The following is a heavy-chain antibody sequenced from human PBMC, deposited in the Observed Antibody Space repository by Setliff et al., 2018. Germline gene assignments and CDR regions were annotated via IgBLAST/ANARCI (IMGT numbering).Heavy chain of an antibody. CDR3: ASAPLLYSDSSGLSGTFDI. CDR2: IYYSGST. D-gene: IGHD3-22*01. CDR1: GGSISSGDYY. V-gene: IGHV4-30-4*08. Sequence: SETLSLTCTVSGGSISSGDYYWSWIRQPPGKGLEFVGYIYYSGSTYYNPSLKSRVTISIDTSKNQFSLKANSVTAADTAVYYCASAPLLYSDSSGLSGTFDIWGRGTMVTVSS. J-gene: IGHJ3*02.